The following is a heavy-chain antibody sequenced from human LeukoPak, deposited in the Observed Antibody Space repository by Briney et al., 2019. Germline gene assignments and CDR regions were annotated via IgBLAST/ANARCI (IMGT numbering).Heavy chain of an antibody. Sequence: GESLKISCKGSGYSFSTHWIGWVRQMPGKGLEWLGIIYAGDFDTRYSPSFQGQVTISVDRAINTAYLQWNSLKASDTATYYCAKGGDAEDQPNDVIDIWGQGTLVTVSS. CDR3: AKGGDAEDQPNDVIDI. CDR2: IYAGDFDT. CDR1: GYSFSTHW. J-gene: IGHJ4*01. V-gene: IGHV5-51*01. D-gene: IGHD1-1*01.